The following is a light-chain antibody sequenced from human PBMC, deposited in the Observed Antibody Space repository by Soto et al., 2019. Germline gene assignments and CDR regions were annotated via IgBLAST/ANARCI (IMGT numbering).Light chain of an antibody. CDR3: LQTYSIPRT. V-gene: IGKV1-39*01. CDR1: QSISTY. J-gene: IGKJ3*01. Sequence: DLQMTQSPSSLSASVGDRVTITCRASQSISTYLNWYQHKPGEAPKLLIYAASSLQSGVPSRFRGSGSGTDFTLTISSLQPEDFATYYCLQTYSIPRTFGPGTKVDIK. CDR2: AAS.